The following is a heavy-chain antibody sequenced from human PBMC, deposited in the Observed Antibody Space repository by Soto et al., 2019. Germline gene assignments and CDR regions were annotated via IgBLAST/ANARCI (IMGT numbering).Heavy chain of an antibody. CDR1: GYTFSNYA. J-gene: IGHJ6*02. D-gene: IGHD2-15*01. CDR3: ARVLDCSGGRCLEDYYYDWDV. V-gene: IGHV1-3*01. Sequence: QVQLVQSGAEVKKPGASVTVSCKASGYTFSNYALHWVRQAPGQRLEWLGWINAGNGYTQYSQNFQGRVTLTRDTSATTAYMELSSLRSEDTALYYCARVLDCSGGRCLEDYYYDWDVWGQGTTVTVSS. CDR2: INAGNGYT.